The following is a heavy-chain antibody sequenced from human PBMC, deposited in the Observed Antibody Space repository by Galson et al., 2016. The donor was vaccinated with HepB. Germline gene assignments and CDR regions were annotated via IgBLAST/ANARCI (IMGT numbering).Heavy chain of an antibody. Sequence: SVKVSCKASGYTFTSYYMHWVRQAPGQGLEWMGIINPSGGTASYAQKFQGRVTVTRDTSTSTVYMELSSLTSEDTAVYYCARAPGCSDAFDIGGQGTIVAFAS. CDR2: INPSGGTA. V-gene: IGHV1-46*01. CDR3: ARAPGCSDAFDI. J-gene: IGHJ3*02. CDR1: GYTFTSYY. D-gene: IGHD3-10*02.